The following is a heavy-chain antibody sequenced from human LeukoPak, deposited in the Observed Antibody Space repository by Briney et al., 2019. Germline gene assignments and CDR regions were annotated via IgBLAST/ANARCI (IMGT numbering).Heavy chain of an antibody. D-gene: IGHD2-2*01. V-gene: IGHV1-2*06. Sequence: ASVKVSCKASGYPFTGYYLHWVRQAPGPGLEWMGRLNPNIGLTNYAQKSQGRDTLTTDTSISTAYMELSRLRSDDTAVYYCARLADCSSSSCRSFGYWGQGTLVTFAS. CDR2: LNPNIGLT. J-gene: IGHJ4*02. CDR1: GYPFTGYY. CDR3: ARLADCSSSSCRSFGY.